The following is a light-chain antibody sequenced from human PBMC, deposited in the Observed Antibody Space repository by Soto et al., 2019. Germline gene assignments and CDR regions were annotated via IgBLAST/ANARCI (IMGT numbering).Light chain of an antibody. CDR2: GAS. J-gene: IGKJ1*01. Sequence: VMTQSPDTLSASPGERVSLSCRASQSVNHNLAWYLQKPGQAPRLLIYGASSRAAGIPDRFSGSGSGTDFTLTISRLEPEDFAVYYCQQYGSWTFGQGTKVDIK. CDR1: QSVNHN. V-gene: IGKV3-20*01. CDR3: QQYGSWT.